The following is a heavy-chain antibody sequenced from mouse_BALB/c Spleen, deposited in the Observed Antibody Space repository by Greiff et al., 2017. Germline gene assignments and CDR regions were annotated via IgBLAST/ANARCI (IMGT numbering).Heavy chain of an antibody. CDR3: ARNSGGYDGAWFAY. Sequence: QVQLKQSGPGLVQPSQSLSITCTVSGFSLTSYGVHWVRQSPGKGLEWLGVIWSGGSTYYNAAFISRLSISKDNSKSQVFFKMNSLQANDTAIYYCARNSGGYDGAWFAYWGQGTLVTVSA. J-gene: IGHJ3*01. D-gene: IGHD2-2*01. CDR1: GFSLTSYG. V-gene: IGHV2-2*02. CDR2: IWSGGST.